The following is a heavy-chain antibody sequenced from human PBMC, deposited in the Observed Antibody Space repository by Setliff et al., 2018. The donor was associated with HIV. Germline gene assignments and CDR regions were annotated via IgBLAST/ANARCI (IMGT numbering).Heavy chain of an antibody. CDR2: IHASGKA. V-gene: IGHV4-4*08. J-gene: IGHJ3*02. CDR1: GDTDFY. CDR3: ARGNGMLGAFDI. D-gene: IGHD3-10*02. Sequence: PSETLSLTCTVSGDTDFYWSWIRQSPGKGLEWRGYIHASGKANYNPSLKSRITINPDTSKNQFSLQLNSVTPEDTAVYYCARGNGMLGAFDIWGQGTMVTVSS.